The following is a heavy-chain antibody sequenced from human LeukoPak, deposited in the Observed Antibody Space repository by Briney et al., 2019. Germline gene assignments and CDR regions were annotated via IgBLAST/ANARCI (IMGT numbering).Heavy chain of an antibody. D-gene: IGHD3-10*01. CDR1: GGSISSGDYY. CDR2: IYYSGST. J-gene: IGHJ4*02. Sequence: PSETLSLTCTVSGGSISSGDYYWSWIRQPPGKGLEWIGYIYYSGSTYYNPSLKSRVIISVDTSKSQFSLKLSSVTAADTAVYYCARDRYYASGGYWVTLDYWGQGTLVTVSS. CDR3: ARDRYYASGGYWVTLDY. V-gene: IGHV4-30-4*01.